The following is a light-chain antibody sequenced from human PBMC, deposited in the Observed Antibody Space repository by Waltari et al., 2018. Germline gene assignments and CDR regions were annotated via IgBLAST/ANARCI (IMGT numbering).Light chain of an antibody. V-gene: IGKV3-20*01. J-gene: IGKJ4*01. Sequence: ETVLAQSPGTLSLALGDRATLSCRASQSVSRDYLAWYQQKPGPAPRLLIYGASSRATGIPARFSGSGSGTDFTLTITRLEPEDFAVYYCQQYGSSPLTFGGGTKVDIK. CDR1: QSVSRDY. CDR3: QQYGSSPLT. CDR2: GAS.